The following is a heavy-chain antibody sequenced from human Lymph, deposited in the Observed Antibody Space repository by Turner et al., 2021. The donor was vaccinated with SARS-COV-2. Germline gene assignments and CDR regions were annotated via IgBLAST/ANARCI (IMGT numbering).Heavy chain of an antibody. J-gene: IGHJ3*02. D-gene: IGHD1-26*01. Sequence: QVQLVQSGAEVTKPGSSVQVYCKASGGTFSTYVISWVRQAPGQGLEWMGGIIPILGIANYAQKFQGRVTITADKSTSTAYMELSSLRSEDTAVYHCARRHSGNYDAFDIWGQGTMVTVSS. CDR2: IIPILGIA. V-gene: IGHV1-69*10. CDR1: GGTFSTYV. CDR3: ARRHSGNYDAFDI.